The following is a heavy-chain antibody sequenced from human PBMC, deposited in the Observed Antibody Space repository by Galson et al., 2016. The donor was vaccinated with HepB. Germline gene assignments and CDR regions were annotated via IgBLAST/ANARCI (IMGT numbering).Heavy chain of an antibody. D-gene: IGHD3-16*02. CDR1: GFTFSNYA. J-gene: IGHJ4*02. V-gene: IGHV3-23*01. CDR2: ISGSGGIT. Sequence: SLRLSCAASGFTFSNYAMNWVRQAPGKELEWVSGISGSGGITYYADSVKGRFTISRDNSKNTLYLQMNSLRVEDTALYYCARSGVWGTHRSPDYWGQGTLVTVSS. CDR3: ARSGVWGTHRSPDY.